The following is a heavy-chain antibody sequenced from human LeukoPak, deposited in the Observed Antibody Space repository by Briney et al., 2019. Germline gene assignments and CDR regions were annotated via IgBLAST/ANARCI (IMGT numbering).Heavy chain of an antibody. CDR2: LYPTNSNI. V-gene: IGHV5-51*01. CDR1: GYTFTDHW. J-gene: IGHJ4*02. CDR3: ARFALTEHYFDY. D-gene: IGHD1-26*01. Sequence: GESLKISCKGSGYTFTDHWIGWARQLPGKCLEGMAILYPTNSNIRYNPSFQGQVTISPDRSITTAYLQWSRLKASDDAVYYCARFALTEHYFDYWGLGTLVTVCS.